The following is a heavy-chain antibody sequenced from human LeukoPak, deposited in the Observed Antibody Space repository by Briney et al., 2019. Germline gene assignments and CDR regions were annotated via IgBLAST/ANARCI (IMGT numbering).Heavy chain of an antibody. V-gene: IGHV1-69*04. J-gene: IGHJ6*02. CDR1: GGTFSSYA. D-gene: IGHD2-2*01. Sequence: ASVKVSCKASGGTFSSYAISWVRQAPGQGLEWMGRIIPILGIANYAQKFQGRVTITADKSTSTAYMELSSLRSEDTAVYYCASLTYCSSTSCYSYYGMDVWGQGTTVTVSS. CDR3: ASLTYCSSTSCYSYYGMDV. CDR2: IIPILGIA.